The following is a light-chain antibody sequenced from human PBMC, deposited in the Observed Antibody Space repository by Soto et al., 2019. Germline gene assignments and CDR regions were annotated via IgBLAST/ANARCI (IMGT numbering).Light chain of an antibody. V-gene: IGKV1-39*01. J-gene: IGKJ1*01. CDR3: QQYNNWPLT. CDR2: AAS. Sequence: DIQMTQSPSSLSASVGDIVTITCRAIQSIRRYLNWYQQKRGKAPKLXIYAASTLQSGVPSRFSGSGSGTEFTLTISSLQSEDFEVYYCQQYNNWPLTFGQGTKVDIK. CDR1: QSIRRY.